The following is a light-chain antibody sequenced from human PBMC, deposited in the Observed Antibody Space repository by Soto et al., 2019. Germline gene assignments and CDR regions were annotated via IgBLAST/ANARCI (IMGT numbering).Light chain of an antibody. Sequence: EIVLTQSPGTLSLSPEERATLSCRASQSVSSSYLAWYQQKPGQAPRLLIYGTSSRATGIPDRFSGSGSGTDFTLTISRLEPEDFAVYYCQQSASLWTFGQGTKVEIK. J-gene: IGKJ1*01. CDR3: QQSASLWT. V-gene: IGKV3-20*01. CDR1: QSVSSSY. CDR2: GTS.